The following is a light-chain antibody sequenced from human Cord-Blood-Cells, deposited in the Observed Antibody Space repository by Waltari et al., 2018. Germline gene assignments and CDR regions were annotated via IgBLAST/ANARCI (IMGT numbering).Light chain of an antibody. J-gene: IGKJ2*01. Sequence: SPLSLPVTPGEPASISCRSSQSLLHSNGYNYLDWYLQKPGQSPRLLIYLGSNRASGVPDRFSGSGSGTDFTLKISRVEAEDVGVYYYMQALQTPYTFGQGTKLEIK. CDR3: MQALQTPYT. V-gene: IGKV2-28*01. CDR2: LGS. CDR1: QSLLHSNGYNY.